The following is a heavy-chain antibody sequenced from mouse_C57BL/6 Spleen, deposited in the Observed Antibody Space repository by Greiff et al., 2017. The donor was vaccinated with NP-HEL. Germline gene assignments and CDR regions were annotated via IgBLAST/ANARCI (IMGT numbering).Heavy chain of an antibody. CDR3: YLTTVVARDY. J-gene: IGHJ2*01. CDR1: GYAFSSSW. Sequence: VQLQQSGPELVKPGASVKISCKASGYAFSSSWMNWVKQRPGKGLEWIGRISPGDGDTNYNGKFKGKATLTADKSSSTAYMQLSSLTSEDSAVYFCYLTTVVARDYWGQGTTLTVSS. D-gene: IGHD1-1*01. CDR2: ISPGDGDT. V-gene: IGHV1-82*01.